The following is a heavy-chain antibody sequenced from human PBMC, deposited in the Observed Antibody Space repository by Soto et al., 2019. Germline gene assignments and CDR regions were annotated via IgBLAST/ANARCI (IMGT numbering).Heavy chain of an antibody. Sequence: QITLKESGPTVVKPTETLTLTCTFSGFSLTTSGVGVGCVRQSPGKAPEWLALIYWDDDKRYSTSLNSRLTITKDTSKNQVVLTMANVDPADTATYYCAHRVLRTVFGLVTTTAIYFDFWGQGTPVVVSS. CDR2: IYWDDDK. CDR3: AHRVLRTVFGLVTTTAIYFDF. CDR1: GFSLTTSGVG. J-gene: IGHJ4*02. V-gene: IGHV2-5*02. D-gene: IGHD3-3*01.